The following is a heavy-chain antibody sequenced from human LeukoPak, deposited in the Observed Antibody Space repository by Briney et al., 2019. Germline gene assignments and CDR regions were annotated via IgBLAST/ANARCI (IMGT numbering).Heavy chain of an antibody. CDR1: GGTFSSYA. CDR2: INTNTGNP. J-gene: IGHJ4*02. D-gene: IGHD6-13*01. CDR3: ARDSPGIAAAGNFDY. V-gene: IGHV7-4-1*02. Sequence: GSSVKVSCKASGGTFSSYAISWVRQAPGQGLEWMGWINTNTGNPTYAQGFTGRFVFSLDTSVSTAYLQISSLKAEDTAVYYCARDSPGIAAAGNFDYWGQGTLVTVSS.